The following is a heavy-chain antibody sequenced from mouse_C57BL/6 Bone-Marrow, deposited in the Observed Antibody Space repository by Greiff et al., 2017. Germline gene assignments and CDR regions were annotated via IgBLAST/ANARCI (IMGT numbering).Heavy chain of an antibody. J-gene: IGHJ3*01. CDR2: INPYNGGT. CDR3: APRYYYGSSPFAY. Sequence: EVQLQQSGPVLVKPGASVKMSCKASGYTFTDYYMNWVKQSPGKSLEWIGVINPYNGGTSYNQKFKGKATLTVDKSSSTTYMELNSLTSEDSAVYYCAPRYYYGSSPFAYWGQGTLVTVSA. D-gene: IGHD1-1*01. V-gene: IGHV1-19*01. CDR1: GYTFTDYY.